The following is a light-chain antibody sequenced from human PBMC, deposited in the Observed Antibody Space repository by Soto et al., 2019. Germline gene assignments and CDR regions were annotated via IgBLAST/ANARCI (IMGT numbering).Light chain of an antibody. V-gene: IGKV3-20*01. CDR1: QSISSSY. J-gene: IGKJ1*01. Sequence: EIVLTQSPGTLSLFPGERATLSCRASQSISSSYLAWYQQKPGQAPRLLIYGASSRATGIPDRFSGAGSATDFTLTISRLEPEDFAVYYCHQYGSAPAWTFVQGTKVEIK. CDR2: GAS. CDR3: HQYGSAPAWT.